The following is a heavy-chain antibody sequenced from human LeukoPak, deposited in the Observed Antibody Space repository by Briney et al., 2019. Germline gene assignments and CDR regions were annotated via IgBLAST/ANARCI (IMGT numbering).Heavy chain of an antibody. V-gene: IGHV4-4*07. D-gene: IGHD3-10*01. CDR3: ARDGPVLLWFGESEYYFDY. CDR2: IYTSGST. CDR1: GGSISSYY. Sequence: PSETLSLTCTVSGGSISSYYWSWIRQPAGKGLEWIGRIYTSGSTNYNPSLKSRVTMSVDTSKNQFSLKLSSVTAADTAVYYCARDGPVLLWFGESEYYFDYWGQGTLVTVSS. J-gene: IGHJ4*02.